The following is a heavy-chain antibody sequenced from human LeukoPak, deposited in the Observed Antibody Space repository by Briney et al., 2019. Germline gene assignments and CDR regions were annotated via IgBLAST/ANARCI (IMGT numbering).Heavy chain of an antibody. CDR1: GYTFTGYY. CDR3: ARASCYISEKDYMMCRDYFDY. CDR2: INPNSGGT. Sequence: ASVTVSCKASGYTFTGYYMHWVRQAPGQGLEWMGWINPNSGGTNYAQKFQGRVTMTRDTSISTAYMELSRLRSDDTAVYYCARASCYISEKDYMMCRDYFDYWGQGTLVTVSS. V-gene: IGHV1-2*02. D-gene: IGHD2-2*02. J-gene: IGHJ4*02.